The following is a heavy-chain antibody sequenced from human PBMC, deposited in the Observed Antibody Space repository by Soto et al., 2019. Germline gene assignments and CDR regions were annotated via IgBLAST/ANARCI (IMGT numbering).Heavy chain of an antibody. Sequence: EVQLLESGGGLVQPGGSLRLSCAASGFTFSSYAMSWVRQAPGKGLEWVSAISGSGGSTYYADSVKGRFTISRDNSKNTLYLQMNSLRAKDTAVYYCAKKGRGPTTGGGNYYYYGMDVWGQGTTVTVSS. V-gene: IGHV3-23*01. CDR3: AKKGRGPTTGGGNYYYYGMDV. J-gene: IGHJ6*02. CDR1: GFTFSSYA. D-gene: IGHD1-26*01. CDR2: ISGSGGST.